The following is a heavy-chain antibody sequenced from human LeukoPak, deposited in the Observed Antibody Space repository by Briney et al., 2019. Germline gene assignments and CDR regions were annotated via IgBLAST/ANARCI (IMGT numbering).Heavy chain of an antibody. CDR3: ARDRIAAAWGYFYGMDV. CDR1: GFTFSSYL. CDR2: INSDGSST. Sequence: GGSLRLSCAASGFTFSSYLMHWVRQAPGKGLVWVSRINSDGSSTSYADSVKGRFTISRDNAKNTLYLQMNSLRAEDTAVYYCARDRIAAAWGYFYGMDVWSQGTTVTVS. V-gene: IGHV3-74*01. D-gene: IGHD6-13*01. J-gene: IGHJ6*02.